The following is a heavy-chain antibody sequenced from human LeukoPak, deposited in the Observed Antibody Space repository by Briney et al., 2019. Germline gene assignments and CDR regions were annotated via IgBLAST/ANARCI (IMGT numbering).Heavy chain of an antibody. CDR3: AGGVSRGYYYYGMDV. CDR2: IWYDGSNK. V-gene: IGHV3-33*01. Sequence: GGSLRLSCAASGFTFSSYGMHWVRQAPGKGLEWVAVIWYDGSNKYYADSVKGRFTISRDNSKNTLYLQMNSLRAEDTAVYYCAGGVSRGYYYYGMDVWGQGTTVTVSS. J-gene: IGHJ6*02. CDR1: GFTFSSYG.